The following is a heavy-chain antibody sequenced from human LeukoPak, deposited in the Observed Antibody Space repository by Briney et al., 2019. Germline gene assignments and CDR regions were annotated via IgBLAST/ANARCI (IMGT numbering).Heavy chain of an antibody. CDR3: ARVYYDILTGYYPHYYMDV. Sequence: SVKVSCKASGGTFSSYAISWVRQAPGQGLEWMGGIIPIFGTANYAQKFQGRVTITADESTSTAYMELSSLRSEDTAVYYCARVYYDILTGYYPHYYMDVWGKGTTVTIS. CDR1: GGTFSSYA. V-gene: IGHV1-69*13. D-gene: IGHD3-9*01. J-gene: IGHJ6*03. CDR2: IIPIFGTA.